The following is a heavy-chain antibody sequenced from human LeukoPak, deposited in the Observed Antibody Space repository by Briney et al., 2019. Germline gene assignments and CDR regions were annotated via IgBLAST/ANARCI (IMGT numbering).Heavy chain of an antibody. Sequence: GGSLXXSCAASAFTFSRYGMHWVRQAPGKGLEWVAFIRYDGSNKYYADSVKGRFTISRDNSKNTLYLQMNSLRAEDTAVYYXAXXXWXXVXXPXWTXXDYWGQGALVTVSS. D-gene: IGHD3/OR15-3a*01. J-gene: IGHJ4*02. V-gene: IGHV3-30*02. CDR1: AFTFSRYG. CDR2: IRYDGSNK. CDR3: AXXXWXXVXXPXWTXXDY.